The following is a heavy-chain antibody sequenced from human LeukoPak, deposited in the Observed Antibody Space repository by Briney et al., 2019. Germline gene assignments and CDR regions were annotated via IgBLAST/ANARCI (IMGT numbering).Heavy chain of an antibody. CDR3: ARAPSEFDS. J-gene: IGHJ4*02. Sequence: SETLSLTCTVSGGSISSGDYYWSWIRQPPGKGLEWIGYIYYSESTYYNPSLKSRVTITVDTSKNQFSLKLSSVTAADTAVYYCARAPSEFDSWGQGTLVTVSS. CDR2: IYYSEST. V-gene: IGHV4-30-4*08. CDR1: GGSISSGDYY.